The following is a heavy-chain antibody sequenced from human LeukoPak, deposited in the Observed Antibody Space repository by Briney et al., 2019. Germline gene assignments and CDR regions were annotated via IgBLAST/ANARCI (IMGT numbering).Heavy chain of an antibody. V-gene: IGHV3-33*01. CDR1: GFTFSSYG. D-gene: IGHD3-3*01. CDR2: IWYDGSNK. J-gene: IGHJ6*02. CDR3: ARDHRDTRFLEWLLSDYYYYGMDV. Sequence: GGSLRLSCAASGFTFSSYGMHWVRQAPGKGLEWVAVIWYDGSNKYYADSVKGRFTISRDNSKNTMYLQMNSLRAEDTAVYHCARDHRDTRFLEWLLSDYYYYGMDVWGQGTTVTVSS.